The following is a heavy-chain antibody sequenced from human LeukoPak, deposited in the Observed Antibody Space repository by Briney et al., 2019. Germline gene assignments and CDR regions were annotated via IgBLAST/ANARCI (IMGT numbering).Heavy chain of an antibody. CDR2: ISWNSGSI. D-gene: IGHD2-2*01. CDR3: ANLGSAGCRRITSCSAYMDV. V-gene: IGHV3-9*01. Sequence: GGSLRLSCAASGFTFDDYAMRWARQAPGKGLEWVSGISWNSGSIGYADSVKGRFTISRDNAKNSLYLQMNSLRDEDTALYYCANLGSAGCRRITSCSAYMDVWGKGTTVTVSS. J-gene: IGHJ6*03. CDR1: GFTFDDYA.